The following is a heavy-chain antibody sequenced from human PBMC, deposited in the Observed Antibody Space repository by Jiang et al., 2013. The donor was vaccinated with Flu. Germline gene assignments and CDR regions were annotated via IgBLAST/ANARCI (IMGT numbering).Heavy chain of an antibody. CDR1: GGSLSSNNNY. CDR2: IFYTGPT. Sequence: GPGLVKPSETLSLTCTVTGGSLSSNNNYWGWIRQPPGKGLEWIGNIFYTGPTCYNPSLKRRVTISLDPSTKRISLRLTSVTAADTSVYYCVRTFGGSGTWAADFWGQGTLVTVSS. D-gene: IGHD3-10*01. CDR3: VRTFGGSGTWAADF. V-gene: IGHV4-39*01. J-gene: IGHJ4*02.